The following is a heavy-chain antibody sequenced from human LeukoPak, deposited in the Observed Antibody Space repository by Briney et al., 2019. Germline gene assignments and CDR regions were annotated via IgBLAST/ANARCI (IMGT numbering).Heavy chain of an antibody. Sequence: GGSLRLSCAASGFTFSSYAMHWVRQAPGKGLEWVSGISWNSGSIGYADSVKGRFTISRDNAKNSLYLQMNSLRAEDMALYYCAKGANYDFWSGYYWDAFDIWGQGTMVTVSS. J-gene: IGHJ3*02. D-gene: IGHD3-3*01. V-gene: IGHV3-9*03. CDR1: GFTFSSYA. CDR3: AKGANYDFWSGYYWDAFDI. CDR2: ISWNSGSI.